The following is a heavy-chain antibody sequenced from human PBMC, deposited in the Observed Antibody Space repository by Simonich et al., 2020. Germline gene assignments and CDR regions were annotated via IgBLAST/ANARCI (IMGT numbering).Heavy chain of an antibody. V-gene: IGHV3-7*01. D-gene: IGHD3-9*01. CDR3: ACLGTGDAFDI. CDR2: IKQDGSGK. J-gene: IGHJ3*02. Sequence: EVQLVESGGGLVQPGGSLRLSCAASGFTFSSYWMSWVRQAQGKGPEWVAKIKQDGSGKYYVDSVKGRFTISRDNAKNSLYLQMNSLRAEDTAVYYCACLGTGDAFDIWGQGTMVTVSS. CDR1: GFTFSSYW.